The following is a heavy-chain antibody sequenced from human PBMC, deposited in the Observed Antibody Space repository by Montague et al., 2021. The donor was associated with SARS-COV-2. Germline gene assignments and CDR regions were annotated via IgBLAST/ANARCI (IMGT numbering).Heavy chain of an antibody. CDR2: IYYSGNT. Sequence: SETLSLTCTVSGGPISSYYWSWIRQPPGKGLEWIGYIYYSGNTNYNPSLKSRVTISVDTSKNQFSLKLSSVTAADTAVYYCARDLGDYWGQGTLVTVSS. CDR1: GGPISSYY. J-gene: IGHJ4*02. CDR3: ARDLGDY. V-gene: IGHV4-59*13.